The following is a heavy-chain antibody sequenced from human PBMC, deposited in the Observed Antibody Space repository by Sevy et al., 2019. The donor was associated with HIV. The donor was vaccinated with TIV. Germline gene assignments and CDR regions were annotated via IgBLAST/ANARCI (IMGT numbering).Heavy chain of an antibody. D-gene: IGHD3-10*01. CDR1: GYTFNNYG. CDR2: ISVYGET. J-gene: IGHJ4*02. V-gene: IGHV1-18*01. CDR3: ARGLYFDFGAY. Sequence: ASVKVSFKTSGYTFNNYGISWVREAPGQGLEWMGWISVYGETNYAQKVQDRLTVTTDTSTATAYMELMSLRSDDTAVYYCARGLYFDFGAYWGQGTLVTVSS.